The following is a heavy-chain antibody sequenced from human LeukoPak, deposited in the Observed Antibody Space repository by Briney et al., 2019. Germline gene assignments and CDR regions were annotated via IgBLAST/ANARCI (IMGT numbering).Heavy chain of an antibody. CDR1: GGSISSYY. Sequence: PSEALSLTCMVSGGSISSYYWSWIRPPPGKGLEWIGYIYYTGLTNYTPSLKTRVTLSVATSKNQFTLTLTSVTAADTAGYYCARLEDRYYYYGMDAWGPGTTGTVSS. J-gene: IGHJ6*02. CDR3: ARLEDRYYYYGMDA. D-gene: IGHD2-15*01. CDR2: IYYTGLT. V-gene: IGHV4-59*08.